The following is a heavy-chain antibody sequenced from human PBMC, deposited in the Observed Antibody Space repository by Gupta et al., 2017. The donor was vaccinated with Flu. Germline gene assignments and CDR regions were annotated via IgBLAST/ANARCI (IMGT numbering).Heavy chain of an antibody. D-gene: IGHD4-17*01. CDR1: GYIFIDYA. CDR3: ARLTVGDYGAWDH. Sequence: QVHLVQSGAEVKKSGASVKVSCKTSGYIFIDYAIHWLRQAPGQNLEWMGWINPANGDSKYSQRFQGRVTITRDTSATTVYMELSRLSSEDTAVYYCARLTVGDYGAWDHWGQGALVTVSS. V-gene: IGHV1-3*01. CDR2: INPANGDS. J-gene: IGHJ4*02.